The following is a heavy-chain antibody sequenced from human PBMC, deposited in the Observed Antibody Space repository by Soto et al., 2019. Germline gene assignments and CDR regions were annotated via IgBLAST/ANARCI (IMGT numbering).Heavy chain of an antibody. Sequence: ASVKVSCKASGYTFTSYGISWVRQAPGQGLEWMGWISAYNGNTNYAQKLQGRVTMTTDTSTSTAYMELRSLRSDDTAVYYCARDPARPWEPKITDYWGQGTLVTVSS. CDR1: GYTFTSYG. D-gene: IGHD1-26*01. CDR2: ISAYNGNT. CDR3: ARDPARPWEPKITDY. V-gene: IGHV1-18*01. J-gene: IGHJ4*02.